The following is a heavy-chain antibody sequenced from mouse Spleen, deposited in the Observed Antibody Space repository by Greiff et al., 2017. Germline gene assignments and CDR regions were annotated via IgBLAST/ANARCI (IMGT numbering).Heavy chain of an antibody. CDR3: TRGGAPSDY. Sequence: TASGFDFSRYWMSWVRRAPGKGLEWIGEINPDSTIINYTPSLKDKFIISRDNAKNTLYLQMSKVTSEDTALYYCTRGGAPSDYWGQGTTLTVSS. V-gene: IGHV4-1*01. CDR2: INPDSTII. CDR1: GFDFSRYW. J-gene: IGHJ2*01.